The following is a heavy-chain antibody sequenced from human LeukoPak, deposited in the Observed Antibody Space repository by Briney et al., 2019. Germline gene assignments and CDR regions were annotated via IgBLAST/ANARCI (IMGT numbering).Heavy chain of an antibody. CDR1: GYSISSSYY. J-gene: IGHJ4*02. D-gene: IGHD6-13*01. CDR3: ARVQQLVPY. Sequence: SETLSLTCTVSGYSISSSYYWGWIRQPPGKGLEWIGSIYYSGSTYYNPSLKSRVTISVDTSKNQFSLKLSSVTAADTAVYYCARVQQLVPYWGQGTLVTVSS. V-gene: IGHV4-38-2*02. CDR2: IYYSGST.